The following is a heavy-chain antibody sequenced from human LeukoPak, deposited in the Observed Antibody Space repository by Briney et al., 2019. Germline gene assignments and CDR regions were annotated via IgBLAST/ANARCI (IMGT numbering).Heavy chain of an antibody. J-gene: IGHJ3*02. D-gene: IGHD3-22*01. CDR1: GYTFTGYY. CDR2: INPSGGST. V-gene: IGHV1-46*01. CDR3: ARVHPRYYDSSGYYRDAFDI. Sequence: ASVKISCKASGYTFTGYYMHWVRQAPGQGLEWMGIINPSGGSTSYAQKFQGRVTMTRDTSTSTVYMELSSLRSEDTAVYYCARVHPRYYDSSGYYRDAFDIWGQGTMVTVSS.